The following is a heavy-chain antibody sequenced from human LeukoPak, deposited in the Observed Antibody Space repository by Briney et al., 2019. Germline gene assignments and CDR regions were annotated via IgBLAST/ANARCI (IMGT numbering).Heavy chain of an antibody. CDR2: IKQDGSDK. CDR1: GFPFSSYW. Sequence: PGGSLRLSCAASGFPFSSYWMSWVRQASGKGLEWVANIKQDGSDKYYVDSVKGRFTISRDNAKNSLYLQLNSLRADDTAVYYCARLTGTTGFDYWGQGTLVTVSS. D-gene: IGHD1-1*01. CDR3: ARLTGTTGFDY. J-gene: IGHJ4*02. V-gene: IGHV3-7*01.